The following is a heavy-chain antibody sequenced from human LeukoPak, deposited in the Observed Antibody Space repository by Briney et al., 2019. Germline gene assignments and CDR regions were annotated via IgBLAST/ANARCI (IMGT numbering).Heavy chain of an antibody. J-gene: IGHJ4*02. V-gene: IGHV4-4*07. D-gene: IGHD6-19*01. CDR2: IYTSGSP. CDR1: GGSISSYY. Sequence: SETLSLTCTVSGGSISSYYWSWLRQPAGKGLQWIGRIYTSGSPHYNPSLTSRVTMSVDTSKNQFSLTLSSVTAADTAVYYCARDSGSGGWLLDYWGQGTLVTASS. CDR3: ARDSGSGGWLLDY.